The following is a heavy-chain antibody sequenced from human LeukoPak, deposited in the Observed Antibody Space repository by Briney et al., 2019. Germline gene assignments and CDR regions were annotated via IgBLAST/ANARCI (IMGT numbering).Heavy chain of an antibody. CDR3: AREDSYYGMDV. J-gene: IGHJ6*02. D-gene: IGHD2-15*01. Sequence: PGGSLRLSCAASGFTFSSYEMNWVREAPGKGLEWVSYISGSGSTKYYADSVKGRFTVSRDNAKNTLYLQMNSLRAEDTAVYYCAREDSYYGMDVWGQGTTVTVSS. CDR2: ISGSGSTK. CDR1: GFTFSSYE. V-gene: IGHV3-48*03.